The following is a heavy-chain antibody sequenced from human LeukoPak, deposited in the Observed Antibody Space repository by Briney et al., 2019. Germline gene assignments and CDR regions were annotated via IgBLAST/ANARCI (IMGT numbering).Heavy chain of an antibody. CDR1: GFPFSSYA. V-gene: IGHV3-30-3*01. Sequence: GFLELSFAASGFPFSSYAMHWVRPAPGKGLEWVAVISYDGSNKYYADSVKGRFTISRDNSKNTLYLQMNSLRAEDTAVYYCARGAGAARGRDAFDIWGQGTMVTVSS. CDR3: ARGAGAARGRDAFDI. CDR2: ISYDGSNK. J-gene: IGHJ3*02. D-gene: IGHD2-15*01.